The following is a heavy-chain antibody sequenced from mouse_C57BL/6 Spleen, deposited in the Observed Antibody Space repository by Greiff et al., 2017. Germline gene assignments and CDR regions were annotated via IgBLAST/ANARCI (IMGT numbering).Heavy chain of an antibody. Sequence: EVQLQQSGAELVKPGASVKLSCKASGFNITDYYMHWVKQRTEQGLEWIGRIDPEDGDTKYDQKFKGKATITADTSSNTAYLKLSSLTSEDTAVYYCARRGDYDDVAVWGTGTTVTVSS. CDR1: GFNITDYY. D-gene: IGHD2-4*01. CDR2: IDPEDGDT. V-gene: IGHV14-2*01. CDR3: ARRGDYDDVAV. J-gene: IGHJ1*03.